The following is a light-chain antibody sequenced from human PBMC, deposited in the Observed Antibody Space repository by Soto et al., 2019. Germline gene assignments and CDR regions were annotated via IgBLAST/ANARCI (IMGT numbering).Light chain of an antibody. Sequence: DIPMTQSPSSLSASVGDRVTITCRASQSISNYLNWYQQKPGKAPKLLIYAASSLQGDVPSRFNGSGSGTDFTLTISSLQPDDFATYYCQQSYSTPLTFGPGTKVDIK. J-gene: IGKJ3*01. CDR1: QSISNY. CDR2: AAS. V-gene: IGKV1-39*01. CDR3: QQSYSTPLT.